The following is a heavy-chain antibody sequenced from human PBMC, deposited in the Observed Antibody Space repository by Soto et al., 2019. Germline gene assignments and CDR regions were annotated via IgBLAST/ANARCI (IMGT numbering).Heavy chain of an antibody. CDR2: ISGRGGST. CDR1: GFTLSSSA. V-gene: IGHV3-23*01. Sequence: GAPRLSFAAAGFTLSSSAMSWVRQAPGEGLEWVSLISGRGGSTYYADSVKGRFTISRDNSKNTVSLQMNSLRAEDTAVYYCAKVVPDSSGSNWLDPWGQGTLVTVS. D-gene: IGHD6-19*01. J-gene: IGHJ5*02. CDR3: AKVVPDSSGSNWLDP.